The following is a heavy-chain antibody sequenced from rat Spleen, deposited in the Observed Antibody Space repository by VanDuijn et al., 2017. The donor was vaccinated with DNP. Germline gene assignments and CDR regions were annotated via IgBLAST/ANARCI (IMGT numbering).Heavy chain of an antibody. D-gene: IGHD4-3*01. Sequence: EVQLQESGSGLVKPSQSLSLTCSVTGYSITSNYWGWIRKFPGNKLEYIGHISYSGSTNYNPSLKSRLSITRDTSKNHFLLHLNSVTTEDTATYYCTRHKFGGDYFDYWGQGVMVTVSS. CDR2: ISYSGST. J-gene: IGHJ2*01. CDR1: GYSITSNY. V-gene: IGHV3-1*01. CDR3: TRHKFGGDYFDY.